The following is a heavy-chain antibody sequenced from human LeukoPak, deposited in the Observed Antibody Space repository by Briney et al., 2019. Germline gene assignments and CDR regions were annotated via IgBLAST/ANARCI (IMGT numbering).Heavy chain of an antibody. CDR3: ATGRSCTTCYLPDY. Sequence: GGSLRLSCAASGFTFSSYWVSWVRQAPGKGLEWVANINQDGGEKYYVDSVKGRFTISRDNAKNSLYLQMNSLRAEDTAVYHCATGRSCTTCYLPDYWGQGTLVTVSS. D-gene: IGHD2-2*01. CDR2: INQDGGEK. CDR1: GFTFSSYW. V-gene: IGHV3-7*01. J-gene: IGHJ4*02.